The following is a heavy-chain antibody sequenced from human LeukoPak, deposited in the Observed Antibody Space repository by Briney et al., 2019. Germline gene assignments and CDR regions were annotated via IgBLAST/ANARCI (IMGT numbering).Heavy chain of an antibody. J-gene: IGHJ4*02. CDR2: ISGSGGST. D-gene: IGHD5-24*01. V-gene: IGHV3-23*01. Sequence: GGSLRLSCAAPGFTFSSYAMSWVRQAPGKGLEWVSAISGSGGSTYYADSVKGRFTISRDNSKNTLYLQMNSLRAEDTAVYYCAKDPADGPIFDYWGQGTLVTVSS. CDR1: GFTFSSYA. CDR3: AKDPADGPIFDY.